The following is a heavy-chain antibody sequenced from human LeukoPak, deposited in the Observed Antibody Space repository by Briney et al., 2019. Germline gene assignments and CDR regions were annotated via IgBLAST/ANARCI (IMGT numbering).Heavy chain of an antibody. D-gene: IGHD6-19*01. V-gene: IGHV3-23*01. J-gene: IGHJ4*02. CDR3: ARDIAVAGNYDY. CDR1: GFTFSSYA. Sequence: PGGSLRLSCAASGFTFSSYAMSWVRQAPGKGLEWVSAISGSGGSTYYADSVKGRFTISRDNSKNTLYLQMNSLRAEDTAVYYCARDIAVAGNYDYWGQGTLVTVSS. CDR2: ISGSGGST.